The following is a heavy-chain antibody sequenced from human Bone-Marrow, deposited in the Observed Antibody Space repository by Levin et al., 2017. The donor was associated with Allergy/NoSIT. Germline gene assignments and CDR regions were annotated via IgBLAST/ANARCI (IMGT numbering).Heavy chain of an antibody. CDR2: VSTDGDYT. J-gene: IGHJ4*02. V-gene: IGHV3-23*01. CDR1: GFTFNTYA. Sequence: GESLKISCAASGFTFNTYAMNWVRQAPGQGLEWVSSVSTDGDYTFYADSVKRRFTISRDNSRNTLFLQMNSLGAEDTALYYCAKDDGAAYYSFDSWGQGTLVTVSS. D-gene: IGHD1-26*01. CDR3: AKDDGAAYYSFDS.